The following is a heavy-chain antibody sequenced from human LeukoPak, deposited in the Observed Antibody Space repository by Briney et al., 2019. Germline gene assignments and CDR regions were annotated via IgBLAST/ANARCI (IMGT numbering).Heavy chain of an antibody. CDR1: EFTFSDYY. CDR2: ISSSGTYI. Sequence: PGGSLRLSCATSEFTFSDYYMSWIRQAPGKGLEWVSYISSSGTYINSADSVKGRFTISRDYPKNSLYLQMSSLRAEDTAVYYCARQGGDILTGYLDYWGQGTLVTVSS. D-gene: IGHD3-9*01. V-gene: IGHV3-11*03. J-gene: IGHJ4*02. CDR3: ARQGGDILTGYLDY.